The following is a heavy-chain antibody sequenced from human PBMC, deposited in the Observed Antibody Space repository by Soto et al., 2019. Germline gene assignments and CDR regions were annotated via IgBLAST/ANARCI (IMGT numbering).Heavy chain of an antibody. Sequence: GGSLRLSCAASGFTFDDYAMHWVRQAPGKGLEWVSGISWNSGSIGYADSVRGRFTISRDNAKNSLYLQMNSLRAEDTALYYCAKEGWYGGNWFDPWGQGTLVTVSS. CDR3: AKEGWYGGNWFDP. J-gene: IGHJ5*02. CDR1: GFTFDDYA. CDR2: ISWNSGSI. D-gene: IGHD6-19*01. V-gene: IGHV3-9*01.